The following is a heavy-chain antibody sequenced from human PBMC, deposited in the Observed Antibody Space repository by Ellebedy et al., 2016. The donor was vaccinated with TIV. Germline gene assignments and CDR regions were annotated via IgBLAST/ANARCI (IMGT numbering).Heavy chain of an antibody. CDR2: IYYSGST. V-gene: IGHV4-39*07. CDR3: ARDPALPRGRFDP. CDR1: GGSISSSSHY. J-gene: IGHJ5*02. Sequence: MPSETLSLTCTVSGGSISSSSHYWGWIRQPPGKGLEWIGSIYYSGSTYYNPSLKSRVTISVDTSKNQFSMNLSSVTAADTAVYYCARDPALPRGRFDPWGQGTLVTVSS.